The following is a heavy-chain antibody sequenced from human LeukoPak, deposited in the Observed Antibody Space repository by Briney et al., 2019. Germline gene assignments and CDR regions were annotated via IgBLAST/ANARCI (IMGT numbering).Heavy chain of an antibody. Sequence: PGGSLRLSCAASGFTFDDYARHWVRQAPGKGLEWVSGISWNSGSIGYADSVKGRFTISRDNAKNSLYLQMNSLRAEDMALYYCARGDDFWSGPGYYMDVWGKGTTVTVSS. CDR3: ARGDDFWSGPGYYMDV. CDR2: ISWNSGSI. V-gene: IGHV3-9*03. J-gene: IGHJ6*03. D-gene: IGHD3-3*01. CDR1: GFTFDDYA.